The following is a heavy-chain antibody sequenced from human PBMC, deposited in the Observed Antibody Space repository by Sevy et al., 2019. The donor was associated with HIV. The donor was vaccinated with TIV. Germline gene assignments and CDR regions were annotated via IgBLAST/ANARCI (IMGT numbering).Heavy chain of an antibody. CDR2: ISSSSSYI. Sequence: GGSLRLSCAASGFTFSSYSMNWVRQAPGKGLEWVSSISSSSSYIYYADSVKGRFTISRDNAKNSLYLQMNSLRAEDTAVYYCARARIGYYDSSGFHYFDYWGQGTLVTVSS. CDR1: GFTFSSYS. J-gene: IGHJ4*02. D-gene: IGHD3-22*01. CDR3: ARARIGYYDSSGFHYFDY. V-gene: IGHV3-21*01.